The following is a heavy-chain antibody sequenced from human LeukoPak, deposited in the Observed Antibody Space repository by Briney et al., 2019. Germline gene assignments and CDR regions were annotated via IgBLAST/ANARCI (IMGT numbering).Heavy chain of an antibody. J-gene: IGHJ5*02. CDR2: INPNSGGT. V-gene: IGHV1-2*02. Sequence: ASVKVSCKASGYTFTGYYMHWVRQAPGQGLEWMGWINPNSGGTNYAQKFQGRVTMTRDTSISTAYMELSRLRSDDTAVYYCARAHYPTGGLDPWGQGTLVTVSS. D-gene: IGHD4-17*01. CDR3: ARAHYPTGGLDP. CDR1: GYTFTGYY.